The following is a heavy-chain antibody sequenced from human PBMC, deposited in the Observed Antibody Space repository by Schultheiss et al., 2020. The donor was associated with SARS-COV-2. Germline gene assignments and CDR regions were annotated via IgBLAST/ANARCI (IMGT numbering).Heavy chain of an antibody. D-gene: IGHD5-24*01. Sequence: GGSLRFSCAASGFTFSSYWMDWVRQAPGKGLQWVANIKQDGSVEHYVDSVRGRFIISRDNAKNSLDLQMNSLRVDDTAVYYCVKEGEEMGTSWGQGTLVTVSS. CDR3: VKEGEEMGTS. J-gene: IGHJ4*02. CDR2: IKQDGSVE. V-gene: IGHV3-7*03. CDR1: GFTFSSYW.